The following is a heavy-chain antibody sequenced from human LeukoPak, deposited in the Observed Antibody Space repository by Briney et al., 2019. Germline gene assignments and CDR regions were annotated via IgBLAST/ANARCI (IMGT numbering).Heavy chain of an antibody. J-gene: IGHJ4*02. CDR1: GFTFSSYS. Sequence: GGSLRLSCAASGFTFSSYSMNWVRQAPGKGLEWVSSISSSSSYIYYADSVKGRFTIPRDNAKNSLYLQMNSLRAEDTAVYYCARDLMGYDILTGYYPRGFDYWGQGTLVTVSS. CDR2: ISSSSSYI. D-gene: IGHD3-9*01. CDR3: ARDLMGYDILTGYYPRGFDY. V-gene: IGHV3-21*01.